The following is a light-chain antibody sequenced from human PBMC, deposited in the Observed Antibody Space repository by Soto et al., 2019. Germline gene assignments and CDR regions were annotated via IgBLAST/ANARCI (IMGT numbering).Light chain of an antibody. J-gene: IGLJ1*01. V-gene: IGLV2-8*01. CDR2: EVV. CDR3: KSYAGSNTYV. Sequence: LTQPASVSGSPGQSVTISCTGTRNDIGVYDFVSWYQHHPGKAPRLIIYEVVQRPSGVPDRFSGSKSGNTASLTVSGLQAADEADYFCKSYAGSNTYVFGSGTKVTVL. CDR1: RNDIGVYDF.